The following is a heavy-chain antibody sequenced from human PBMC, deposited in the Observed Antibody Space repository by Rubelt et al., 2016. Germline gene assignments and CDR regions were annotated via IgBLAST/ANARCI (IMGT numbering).Heavy chain of an antibody. V-gene: IGHV3-30*04. Sequence: LVESGGGVVQPGRSLRLSCAASGFTFSRYAMHWVRQAPGKGLEWVAVISYDGNKKYFVDSVKGRFTISRDNSKNTVYLQMNSLRGEDTAVYYCATDSRIVGATGSADYWGQGTLVTVSS. CDR1: GFTFSRYA. D-gene: IGHD1-26*01. J-gene: IGHJ4*02. CDR2: ISYDGNKK. CDR3: ATDSRIVGATGSADY.